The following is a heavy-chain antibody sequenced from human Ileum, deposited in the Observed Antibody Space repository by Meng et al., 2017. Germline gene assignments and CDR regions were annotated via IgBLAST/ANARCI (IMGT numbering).Heavy chain of an antibody. Sequence: QVHLREPCPGLRWPSVSLFLICAVSVGSVSSSGYQWGWIRQPPGKGLEWIGYASTNYNPSLKSRVTISVDTSKNQFSLNLTSVTAADTAVYYCARDHWGSLDYWGQGVLVTVSS. CDR1: VGSVSSSGYQ. V-gene: IGHV4-61*08. J-gene: IGHJ4*02. D-gene: IGHD7-27*01. CDR3: ARDHWGSLDY. CDR2: AST.